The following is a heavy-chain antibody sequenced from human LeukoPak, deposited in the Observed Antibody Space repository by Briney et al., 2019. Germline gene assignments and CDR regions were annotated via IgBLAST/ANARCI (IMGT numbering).Heavy chain of an antibody. D-gene: IGHD3-22*01. CDR2: IKQDGSEM. Sequence: GGSLRLSCAASGFTFRSYWMDWVRQAPGKGLEWVANIKQDGSEMYYVDSVKGRFTISRDNTKNSLFLQMNSLRAEDTAVYYCARDLYRIVVVPHYFDYWGQGTLVTVSS. CDR1: GFTFRSYW. V-gene: IGHV3-7*01. CDR3: ARDLYRIVVVPHYFDY. J-gene: IGHJ4*02.